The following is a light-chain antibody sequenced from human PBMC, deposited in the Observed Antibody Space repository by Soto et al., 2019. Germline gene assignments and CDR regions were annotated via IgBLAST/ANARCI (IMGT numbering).Light chain of an antibody. V-gene: IGKV3-20*01. J-gene: IGKJ2*01. Sequence: EVVLTQSPGTLSLSPGERATLSCRASQSVRTSDVTWYQHQPGQAPRLLIYGAFNRATDIPVRFSGSGSGTDFTLTISRLEAEDFAVYYCQHCGNSRYTFGQGTRLEIK. CDR2: GAF. CDR1: QSVRTSD. CDR3: QHCGNSRYT.